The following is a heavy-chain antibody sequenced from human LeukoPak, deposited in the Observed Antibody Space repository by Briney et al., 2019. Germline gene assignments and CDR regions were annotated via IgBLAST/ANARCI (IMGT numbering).Heavy chain of an antibody. D-gene: IGHD2-2*01. CDR1: GYTFTSYG. CDR3: ARKSQGYCSSTSCYENWFDP. J-gene: IGHJ5*02. Sequence: ASVKVSCNASGYTFTSYGISWVRQAPGQGLEWMGWVSAYNGNTNYAQKLQGRVTMTTDTSTSTAYMELRSLRSDDTAVYYCARKSQGYCSSTSCYENWFDPWGQGTLVTVSS. CDR2: VSAYNGNT. V-gene: IGHV1-18*01.